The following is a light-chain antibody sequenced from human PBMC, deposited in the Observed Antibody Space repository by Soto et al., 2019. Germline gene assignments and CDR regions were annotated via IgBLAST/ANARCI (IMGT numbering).Light chain of an antibody. V-gene: IGKV1-39*01. CDR3: QQSYSTPWT. CDR2: AAS. CDR1: QSISSY. J-gene: IGKJ1*01. Sequence: DIQMTQSPSSLSASVGDRVTITCRASQSISSYLNWYQQKPGKAPKLLIYAASRLQSGVPSRFSGGCSGNDFPITISRLQPEDFATYYWQQSYSTPWTFGQGTKVEIK.